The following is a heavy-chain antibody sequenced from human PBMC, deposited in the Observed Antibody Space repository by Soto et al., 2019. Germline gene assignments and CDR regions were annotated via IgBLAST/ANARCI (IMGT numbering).Heavy chain of an antibody. J-gene: IGHJ5*02. CDR1: GGSITDYS. Sequence: SETLSLTCTVSGGSITDYSWVWIRQPARKGLEWIGRIFSSGSTNYNPSLKGRITMSLDTSKNQFSLKLNSATATDTAVYFCARDQGVVVTADNWFDPWDPGILLTVSS. V-gene: IGHV4-4*07. D-gene: IGHD2-21*02. CDR2: IFSSGST. CDR3: ARDQGVVVTADNWFDP.